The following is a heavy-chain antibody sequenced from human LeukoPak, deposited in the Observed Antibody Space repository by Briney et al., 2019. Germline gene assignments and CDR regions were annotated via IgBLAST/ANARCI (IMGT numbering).Heavy chain of an antibody. D-gene: IGHD3-16*02. J-gene: IGHJ4*02. CDR2: IYYSWST. Sequence: SGTLSLTLPGSGGPLSRYHWDWVPQPPGKGLGVVGDIYYSWSTNYHPSLKSRVTISVDTSKNQFSLKLSSVTAADTAVYYCAREIRRKSPYDYVWGSYRDDPIYYFDYWGQGTLVTVSS. CDR3: AREIRRKSPYDYVWGSYRDDPIYYFDY. CDR1: GGPLSRYH. V-gene: IGHV4-59*01.